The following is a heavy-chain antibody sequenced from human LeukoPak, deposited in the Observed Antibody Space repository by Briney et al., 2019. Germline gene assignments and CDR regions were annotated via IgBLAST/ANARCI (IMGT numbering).Heavy chain of an antibody. CDR1: GYTFTAYH. Sequence: ASVKVSCKASGYTFTAYHIHWVRQAPGQGLEWMGWINPNNGDTEYPQKFQGRVTLTRDTSISTAYLELSRLRSDDTAVYYCATTYYYDGSDYQSDSLDTWGQGTVVTVSS. J-gene: IGHJ3*02. CDR3: ATTYYYDGSDYQSDSLDT. V-gene: IGHV1-2*02. D-gene: IGHD3-22*01. CDR2: INPNNGDT.